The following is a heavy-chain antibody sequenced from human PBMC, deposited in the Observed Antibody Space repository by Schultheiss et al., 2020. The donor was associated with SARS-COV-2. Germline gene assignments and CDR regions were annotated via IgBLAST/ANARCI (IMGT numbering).Heavy chain of an antibody. J-gene: IGHJ6*02. Sequence: GGSLRLSCAASGFTVSSNYMSWVRQAPGKGLEWVSGISSSGGSTYYADSVKGRFTISRDNAKNSLYLQMNSLRAEDTAVYYCARADDYGDYEEEADYYYGMDVWGQGTTVTVSS. CDR3: ARADDYGDYEEEADYYYGMDV. D-gene: IGHD4-17*01. V-gene: IGHV3-66*03. CDR1: GFTVSSNY. CDR2: ISSSGGST.